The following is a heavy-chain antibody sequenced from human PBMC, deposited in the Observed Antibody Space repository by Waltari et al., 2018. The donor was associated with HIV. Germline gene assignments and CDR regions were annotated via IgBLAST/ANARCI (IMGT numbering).Heavy chain of an antibody. CDR2: IRFDGSNK. D-gene: IGHD6-19*01. CDR3: VKQWKRPYYGMDA. J-gene: IGHJ6*02. CDR1: GFVFRTYG. Sequence: QVQLEESGGGVVQPGGSLRLSCYASGFVFRTYGMHWVRQAPGKGLEWVAFIRFDGSNKYYVDSVKGRFTISRDNSKNTLYLQIDSLRAEDTAVYYCVKQWKRPYYGMDAWGQGTTVTVSS. V-gene: IGHV3-30*02.